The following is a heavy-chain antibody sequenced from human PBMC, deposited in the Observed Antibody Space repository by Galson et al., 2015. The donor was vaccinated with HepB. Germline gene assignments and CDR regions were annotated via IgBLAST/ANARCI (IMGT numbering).Heavy chain of an antibody. CDR2: INQDASEK. V-gene: IGHV3-7*01. D-gene: IGHD2-2*01. CDR1: GFTFSSYW. CDR3: ARAVLGYCSSITCLAGPFDY. J-gene: IGHJ4*02. Sequence: SLRLSCAASGFTFSSYWMSWVRQAPGKGLEWVANINQDASEKYYVDSVKGRFTISRDNAKNSLYLQMNSLRAEDTAVYYCARAVLGYCSSITCLAGPFDYWGQGTLVTVSS.